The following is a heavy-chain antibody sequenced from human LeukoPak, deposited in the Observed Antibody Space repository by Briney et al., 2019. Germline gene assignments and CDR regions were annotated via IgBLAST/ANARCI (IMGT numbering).Heavy chain of an antibody. CDR2: ITSDGDNT. D-gene: IGHD6-19*01. Sequence: GGSLRLSCAASGFTFSAFAMTWVRQAPGKGLEWVSTITSDGDNTHSADSVKGRITFSRDNSKNTLSLQLRSLRAEDTAVYYCAKDLSYTSGSSDYWGQGTLVTVSS. J-gene: IGHJ4*02. CDR3: AKDLSYTSGSSDY. CDR1: GFTFSAFA. V-gene: IGHV3-23*01.